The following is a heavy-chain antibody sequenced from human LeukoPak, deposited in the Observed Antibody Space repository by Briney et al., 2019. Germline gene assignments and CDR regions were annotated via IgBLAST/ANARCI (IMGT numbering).Heavy chain of an antibody. J-gene: IGHJ4*02. CDR1: GFTFRSYG. V-gene: IGHV3-30*03. CDR2: ISYDGSIT. D-gene: IGHD2/OR15-2a*01. CDR3: ARNEGPNKAFDY. Sequence: GSLRLSCVGSGFTFRSYGMHWIRQAPGKGLEWVALISYDGSITYYADSVKGRFIISRDSSENTVYLQMNSLRADDTAIYYCARNEGPNKAFDYWGQGTLVTVSS.